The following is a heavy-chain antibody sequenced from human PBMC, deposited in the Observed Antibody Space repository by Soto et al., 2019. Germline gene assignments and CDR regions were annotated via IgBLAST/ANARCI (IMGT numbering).Heavy chain of an antibody. CDR2: INSGTSII. Sequence: QVQLVESGGGLVKPGGSLRLSCAASGFTFSDYSMSWIRQAPGKGLEWISYINSGTSIIYYADSVKGRFTISRDNAKNSLYLQMNSLRAEDTAVYYCARGSRANSWYFDLWGRGTLVTVSS. CDR3: ARGSRANSWYFDL. CDR1: GFTFSDYS. V-gene: IGHV3-11*01. J-gene: IGHJ2*01. D-gene: IGHD7-27*01.